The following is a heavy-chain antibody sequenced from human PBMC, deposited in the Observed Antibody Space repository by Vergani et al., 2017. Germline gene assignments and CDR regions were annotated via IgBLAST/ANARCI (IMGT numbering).Heavy chain of an antibody. J-gene: IGHJ6*02. CDR2: IYYSGST. Sequence: QVQLQESGPGLVKPSQTLSLTCTVSGGSISSGGYYWSWIRQHPGKGLEWIGYIYYSGSTNYNPSLKSRVTISVDTSKNQFSLKLSSVTAADTAVYYCARERRESGNYEGYYYYGMDVWGQGTTVTVSS. V-gene: IGHV4-61*08. CDR1: GGSISSGGYY. D-gene: IGHD1-26*01. CDR3: ARERRESGNYEGYYYYGMDV.